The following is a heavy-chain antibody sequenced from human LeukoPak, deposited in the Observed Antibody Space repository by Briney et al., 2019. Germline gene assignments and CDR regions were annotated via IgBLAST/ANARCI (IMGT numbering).Heavy chain of an antibody. D-gene: IGHD2-2*01. CDR1: GFTFGDYA. CDR3: AKGGPGYCSSTSCHAQGFDP. Sequence: GGSLRLSCTASGFTFGDYAMSWVRQAPGKGLEWVAFIRYDGSNKYYADSVKGRFTISRDNSKNTLYLQMNSLRAEDTAVYYCAKGGPGYCSSTSCHAQGFDPWGQGTLVTVSS. CDR2: IRYDGSNK. J-gene: IGHJ5*02. V-gene: IGHV3-30*02.